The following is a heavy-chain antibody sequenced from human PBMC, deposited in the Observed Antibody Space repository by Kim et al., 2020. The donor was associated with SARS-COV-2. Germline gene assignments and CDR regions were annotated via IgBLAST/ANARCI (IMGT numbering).Heavy chain of an antibody. CDR2: INHSGST. J-gene: IGHJ6*02. D-gene: IGHD6-13*01. CDR3: ARFTRIAAADGYYYYGMDV. Sequence: SETLSLTCAVYGGSFSGYYWSWIRQPPGKGLEWIGEINHSGSTNYNPSLKSRVTISVDTSKNQFSLKLSSVTAADTAVYYCARFTRIAAADGYYYYGMDVWGQGTTVTVSS. CDR1: GGSFSGYY. V-gene: IGHV4-34*01.